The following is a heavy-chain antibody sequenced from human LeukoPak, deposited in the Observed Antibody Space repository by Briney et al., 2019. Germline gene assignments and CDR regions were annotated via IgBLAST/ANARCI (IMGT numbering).Heavy chain of an antibody. V-gene: IGHV3-43*02. CDR2: ITGDGGTT. J-gene: IGHJ4*02. CDR3: AKGHFGAGHY. D-gene: IGHD3-3*01. Sequence: GGSLRLSCAASGFXFGDYTMHWFRQPPGRGLQWVSLITGDGGTTSYAGSVKGRFTISRDNSKNSLSLHMNSLRNEDTALYYCAKGHFGAGHYWGQGTLVTVSS. CDR1: GFXFGDYT.